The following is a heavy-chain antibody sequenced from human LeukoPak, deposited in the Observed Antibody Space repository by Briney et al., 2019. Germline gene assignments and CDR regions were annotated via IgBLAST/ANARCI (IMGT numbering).Heavy chain of an antibody. CDR3: ARPRSYGGYWFDP. CDR2: INHSGST. Sequence: SETLSLTCAVYGGSFSGYHWSWIRQPPGKGLEWIGEINHSGSTNYNPSLRSRVTISVDTSKNQFSLKLSSVTAADTAVYYCARPRSYGGYWFDPWGQGTLVTVSS. V-gene: IGHV4-34*01. D-gene: IGHD4-23*01. J-gene: IGHJ5*02. CDR1: GGSFSGYH.